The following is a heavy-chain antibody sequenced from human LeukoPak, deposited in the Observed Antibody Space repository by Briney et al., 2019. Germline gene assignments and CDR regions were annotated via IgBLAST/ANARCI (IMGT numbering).Heavy chain of an antibody. CDR2: ISSSSSYV. V-gene: IGHV3-21*01. CDR1: GFTFSSYS. D-gene: IGHD3-16*01. J-gene: IGHJ6*02. CDR3: ARDWGYYYYYGMDV. Sequence: GGSLRLSCAASGFTFSSYSMNWVRQAPGKGLEWVSSISSSSSYVYYADSVKGRFTISRDNAKNSLYLQMNSLRAEDTAVYYCARDWGYYYYYGMDVWGQGTTVTVSS.